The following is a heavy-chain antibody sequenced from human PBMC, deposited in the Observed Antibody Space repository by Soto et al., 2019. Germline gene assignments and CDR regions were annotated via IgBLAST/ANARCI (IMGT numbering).Heavy chain of an antibody. V-gene: IGHV3-30*03. J-gene: IGHJ4*02. Sequence: PGGSLRLSCAASGFTFSSYGMHWVRQAPGKGLEWVAVISYDGSNKYYADSVKGRFTISRDNSKNTLYLQMNSLRAEDTAVYYCAGPYCTNGVCPLDYWGQGTLVTVSS. CDR3: AGPYCTNGVCPLDY. CDR1: GFTFSSYG. D-gene: IGHD2-8*01. CDR2: ISYDGSNK.